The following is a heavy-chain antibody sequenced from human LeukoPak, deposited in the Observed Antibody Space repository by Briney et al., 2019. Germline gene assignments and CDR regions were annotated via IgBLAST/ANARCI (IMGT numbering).Heavy chain of an antibody. CDR1: GGSFSGYY. V-gene: IGHV4-34*01. CDR2: INHSGST. CDR3: AGGLVTPRGAFDI. Sequence: PSETLSLTCAVYGGSFSGYYWSWIRQPPGKGLEWIGEINHSGSTNYNLSLKSRVTISVDTSKNQFSLKLSSVTAADTAVYYCAGGLVTPRGAFDIWGQGTMVTVSS. D-gene: IGHD2-21*02. J-gene: IGHJ3*02.